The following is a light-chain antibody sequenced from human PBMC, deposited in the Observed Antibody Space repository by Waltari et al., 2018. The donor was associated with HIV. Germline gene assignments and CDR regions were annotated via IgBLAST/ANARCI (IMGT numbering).Light chain of an antibody. CDR1: SSDIGTYDL. CDR2: DVT. V-gene: IGLV2-23*02. J-gene: IGLJ3*02. Sequence: QSALTQPASVSGSPGQSITVSCTGTSSDIGTYDLVSWYQQAPGKAPKLIIHDVTARPSGVSSRVSGSKSGNTAFLTISGLQVEDESLYFCCSFSPNGASWVFGGGTKVTVL. CDR3: CSFSPNGASWV.